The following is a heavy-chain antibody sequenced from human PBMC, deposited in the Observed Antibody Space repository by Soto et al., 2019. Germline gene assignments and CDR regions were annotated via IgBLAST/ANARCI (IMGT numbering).Heavy chain of an antibody. Sequence: QITLKESGPTLVKPTQPLTLTCTFSGFSLTTSGVGVGWIRQPPGKALEWLALIYWDDDKRYSPSLESRLTITKDTSKNQVVLTMTNMDPVDTGTYYCAPRRAIFGVVYGMDVWGQGTTVTVSS. J-gene: IGHJ6*02. CDR1: GFSLTTSGVG. CDR2: IYWDDDK. V-gene: IGHV2-5*02. CDR3: APRRAIFGVVYGMDV. D-gene: IGHD3-3*01.